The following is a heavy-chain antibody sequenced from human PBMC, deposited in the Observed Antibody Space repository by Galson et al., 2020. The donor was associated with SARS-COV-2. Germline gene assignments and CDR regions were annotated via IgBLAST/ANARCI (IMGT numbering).Heavy chain of an antibody. J-gene: IGHJ6*02. D-gene: IGHD6-19*01. Sequence: SGPTLVKPTQTLTLTCTFSGFSLSTSGMCVSWIRQPPGKALEWLARIDWDDDKYYSTSLKTRLTISKDTSKNQVVLTMTNMDPVDTATYYCARIAVAVPHYYYGMDVWGQGTTVTVSS. CDR2: IDWDDDK. CDR3: ARIAVAVPHYYYGMDV. V-gene: IGHV2-70*11. CDR1: GFSLSTSGMC.